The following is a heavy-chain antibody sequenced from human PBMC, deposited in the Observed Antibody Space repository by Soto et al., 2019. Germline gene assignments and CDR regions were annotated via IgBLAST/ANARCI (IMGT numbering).Heavy chain of an antibody. Sequence: GASVKVSCKASGYTFTGYYMHWVRQAPGQGLEWMGWINPNSGGTNYAQKFQGWVTMTRDTSISTAYMELSRLRSDDTAVYYCARAQFGTKGIAVATPGYFQHWGQGTLVTVSS. D-gene: IGHD6-19*01. CDR2: INPNSGGT. J-gene: IGHJ1*01. V-gene: IGHV1-2*04. CDR3: ARAQFGTKGIAVATPGYFQH. CDR1: GYTFTGYY.